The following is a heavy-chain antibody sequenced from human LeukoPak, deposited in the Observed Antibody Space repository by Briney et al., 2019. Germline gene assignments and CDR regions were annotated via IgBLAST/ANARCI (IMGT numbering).Heavy chain of an antibody. CDR1: GFSFSNYG. J-gene: IGHJ3*02. V-gene: IGHV3-30*02. CDR3: ARGSYYYDSSGYYYDAFDI. Sequence: GGSLRLPCAASGFSFSNYGMHWVRQAPGKGLEWVAYIRYDGSQKYYGDSVKGRFTISRDNSKNTVYLQMNSLRDEDTAVYYCARGSYYYDSSGYYYDAFDIWGQGTMVTVSS. CDR2: IRYDGSQK. D-gene: IGHD3-22*01.